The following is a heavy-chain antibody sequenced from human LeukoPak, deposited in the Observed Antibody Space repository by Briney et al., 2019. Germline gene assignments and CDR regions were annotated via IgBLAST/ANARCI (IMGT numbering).Heavy chain of an antibody. CDR2: IYHSGST. J-gene: IGHJ4*02. D-gene: IGHD2-15*01. V-gene: IGHV4-4*02. CDR1: GGSISSSNW. Sequence: SGTLSLTCAVSGGSISSSNWWSWVRQPPGKGLEWIGEIYHSGSTNYNPSLKSRVTISVDKSKNQFSLNLISVTAADTAVYYCARALNPLPGTYYFDYWGQGTLVTVSS. CDR3: ARALNPLPGTYYFDY.